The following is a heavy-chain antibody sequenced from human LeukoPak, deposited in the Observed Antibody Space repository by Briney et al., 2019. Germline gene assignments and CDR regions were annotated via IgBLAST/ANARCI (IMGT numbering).Heavy chain of an antibody. J-gene: IGHJ4*02. CDR3: ARDGRSFGYDY. V-gene: IGHV1-46*01. CDR1: GYTFTDYY. Sequence: ASVKVSCKASGYTFTDYYMHWVRQAPGQGLEWMGIINPSGGSTSYAQKFQGRVTMTRDTSTSRVYMELSSLRSEDTAVYYCARDGRSFGYDYWGQGTLVTVSS. CDR2: INPSGGST. D-gene: IGHD1-26*01.